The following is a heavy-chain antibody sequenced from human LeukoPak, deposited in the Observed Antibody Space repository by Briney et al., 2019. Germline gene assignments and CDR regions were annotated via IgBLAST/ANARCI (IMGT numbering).Heavy chain of an antibody. J-gene: IGHJ4*02. D-gene: IGHD2-21*02. CDR3: ARHDGNVVVTAYLFDY. CDR2: TYYSGST. Sequence: SETLSLTCTVSGGSISSSSYYWGWIRQPPGKGLEWIGSTYYSGSTYYNPSLKSRVTISVDTSKNQFSLKLSSVTAADTAVYYCARHDGNVVVTAYLFDYWGQGTLVTVSS. CDR1: GGSISSSSYY. V-gene: IGHV4-39*01.